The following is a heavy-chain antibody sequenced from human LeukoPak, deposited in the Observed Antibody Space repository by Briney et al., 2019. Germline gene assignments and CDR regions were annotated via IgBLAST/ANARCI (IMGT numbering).Heavy chain of an antibody. J-gene: IGHJ4*02. V-gene: IGHV4-39*01. D-gene: IGHD1-26*01. CDR1: GGSISSGSYY. Sequence: PSETLSLTCTVSGGSISSGSYYWGWIRQPPGKGLEWIGSNYYSGSTYYNPSLKSRVTISVDTSKNQFSLKLSSVTAADTAVYYCARHPRGPTTDWGQGTLVTVSS. CDR3: ARHPRGPTTD. CDR2: NYYSGST.